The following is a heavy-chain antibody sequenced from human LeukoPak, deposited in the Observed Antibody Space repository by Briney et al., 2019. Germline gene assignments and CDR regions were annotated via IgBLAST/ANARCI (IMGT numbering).Heavy chain of an antibody. Sequence: GGSLRLSCAPSQFNFNKFGMTWVRQAPGKGLEWVSSISGNGGSTQYADSEQGRFAISRDNSKNTLYLQMNSLRAEDTAVYFCAKDPNGDYIGTFDIWGQGTMVTVSS. D-gene: IGHD4-17*01. CDR3: AKDPNGDYIGTFDI. CDR1: QFNFNKFG. V-gene: IGHV3-23*01. CDR2: ISGNGGST. J-gene: IGHJ3*02.